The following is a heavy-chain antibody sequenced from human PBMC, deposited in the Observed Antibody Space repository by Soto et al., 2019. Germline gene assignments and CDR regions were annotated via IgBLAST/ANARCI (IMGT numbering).Heavy chain of an antibody. V-gene: IGHV3-15*07. J-gene: IGHJ4*02. Sequence: GGSLRLSCAASGFTFSKACMTWVRQAPGKGLEWVGRIKSKADGGRTDYGTPIKGRCTISRDDSRNSLYLQMNNLKTDDTAVYYCTKAPFDWLSFFEYWGQGTLVTVSS. D-gene: IGHD3-9*01. CDR1: GFTFSKAC. CDR2: IKSKADGGRT. CDR3: TKAPFDWLSFFEY.